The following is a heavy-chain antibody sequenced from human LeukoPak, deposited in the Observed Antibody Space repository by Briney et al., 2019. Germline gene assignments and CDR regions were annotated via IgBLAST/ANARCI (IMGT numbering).Heavy chain of an antibody. CDR1: GGSISNGSYY. D-gene: IGHD2-2*01. J-gene: IGHJ5*02. V-gene: IGHV4-61*02. Sequence: SQTLSLTRTVSGGSISNGSYYWSWIRQPAGKGLEWIGRIYTGGNTNYNPSLKSRVTISVDTSKNQFSLKLSSVTAADTAVYYCASYYCSSTSCRNWFDPWGPGTLVTVSS. CDR3: ASYYCSSTSCRNWFDP. CDR2: IYTGGNT.